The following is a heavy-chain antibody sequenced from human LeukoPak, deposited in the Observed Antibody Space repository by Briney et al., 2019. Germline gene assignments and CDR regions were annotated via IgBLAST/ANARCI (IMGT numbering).Heavy chain of an antibody. J-gene: IGHJ5*02. CDR1: GFTFNIYA. CDR3: ARDRPNYHENNGHYYQRDGDH. Sequence: TGGSLRLSCAASGFTFNIYAMSWVRLAPGKGVQWVASMCGSAGCTFYADSVKGRFTISRDNSKNTLYLQMNSLRAEDTAIYFCARDRPNYHENNGHYYQRDGDHWGQGTLVTVSS. D-gene: IGHD3-10*01. CDR2: MCGSAGCT. V-gene: IGHV3-23*01.